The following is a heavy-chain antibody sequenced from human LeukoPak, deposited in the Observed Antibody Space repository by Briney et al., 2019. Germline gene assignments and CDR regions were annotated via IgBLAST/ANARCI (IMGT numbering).Heavy chain of an antibody. CDR1: GGSISSYY. CDR2: IYASGST. J-gene: IGHJ3*02. CDR3: AREPDYYGSGSYLGDAFDI. Sequence: PSETLSLTCTVSGGSISSYYWSWIRQPAGKGLEWIGRIYASGSTNYNPSLKSRVTMSVDTSKNQFSLKLSSVTAADTAVYYCAREPDYYGSGSYLGDAFDIWGRGTMVTVSS. V-gene: IGHV4-4*07. D-gene: IGHD3-10*01.